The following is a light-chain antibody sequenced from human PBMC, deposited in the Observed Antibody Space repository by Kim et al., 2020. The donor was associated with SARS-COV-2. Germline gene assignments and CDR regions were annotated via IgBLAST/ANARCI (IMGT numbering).Light chain of an antibody. CDR3: QQSYNTPLT. CDR1: QSVSSN. Sequence: ASVGGRVTITCRASQSVSSNLNWYQQKPGKAPNLLIYAASSLEGGVPSRFSGSGSGTDFTLTISSLQPEDFATYYCQQSYNTPLTFGGGTKVDIK. J-gene: IGKJ4*01. V-gene: IGKV1-39*01. CDR2: AAS.